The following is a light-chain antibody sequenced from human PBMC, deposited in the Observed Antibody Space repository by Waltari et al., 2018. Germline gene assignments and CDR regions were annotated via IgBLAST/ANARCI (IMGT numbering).Light chain of an antibody. J-gene: IGLJ1*01. Sequence: QSALTQPASVSGSTGQSITISCSGTSSDVGGYNYVVWYQQHPGKAPKLMIDEVSNRPSGVSNRFSGSKSGNTASLTISGLQAEDEADYYCISYTGSSTPYVFGTGTKVTVL. CDR3: ISYTGSSTPYV. CDR1: SSDVGGYNY. V-gene: IGLV2-14*01. CDR2: EVS.